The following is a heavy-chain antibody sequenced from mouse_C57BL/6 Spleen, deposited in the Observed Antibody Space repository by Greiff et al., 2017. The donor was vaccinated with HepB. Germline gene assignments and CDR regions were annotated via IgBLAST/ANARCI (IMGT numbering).Heavy chain of an antibody. D-gene: IGHD1-1*01. Sequence: QVQLKQPGAELVRPGSSVKLSCKASGYTFTSYWMDWVKQRPGQGLEWIGNIYPSDSETHYNQKFKDKATLTVDKSSSTAYMQLSSLTSEDSAVYYCARSGGITTVASSYWGQGTLVTVSA. V-gene: IGHV1-61*01. CDR3: ARSGGITTVASSY. J-gene: IGHJ3*01. CDR1: GYTFTSYW. CDR2: IYPSDSET.